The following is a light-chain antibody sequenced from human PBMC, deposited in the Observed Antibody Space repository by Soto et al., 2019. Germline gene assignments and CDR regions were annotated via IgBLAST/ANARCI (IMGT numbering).Light chain of an antibody. CDR1: SSDVGGYNF. V-gene: IGLV2-8*01. CDR2: EVS. CDR3: SSYAGSKTV. J-gene: IGLJ3*02. Sequence: QSVLTQPPSASGSPGQSVTISCTGTSSDVGGYNFVSWYQQHPGKAPKLIIYEVSKRPSGVPDRFSGSKSGNTASLTVSGLRAEDEADYYCSSYAGSKTVFGGGTKLTVL.